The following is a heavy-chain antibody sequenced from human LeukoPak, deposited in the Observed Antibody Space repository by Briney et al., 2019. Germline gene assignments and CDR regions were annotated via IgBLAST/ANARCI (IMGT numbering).Heavy chain of an antibody. CDR3: ARGGGAAGFFFAPNWFDP. D-gene: IGHD6-13*01. V-gene: IGHV1-2*02. CDR1: GYTFTGYY. Sequence: ASVKVSCKASGYTFTGYYMHWVRQAPGQGLEWMGWINPNSGGTNYAQKFQGRVTMTRDTSISTAYMELSRLRSDDTAVYYCARGGGAAGFFFAPNWFDPWGQGTLVTVSS. CDR2: INPNSGGT. J-gene: IGHJ5*02.